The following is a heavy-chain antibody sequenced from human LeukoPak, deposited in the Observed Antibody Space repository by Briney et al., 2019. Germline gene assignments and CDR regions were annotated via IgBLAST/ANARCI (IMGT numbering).Heavy chain of an antibody. CDR2: ISSSSKTI. D-gene: IGHD3-10*01. CDR3: ARDHRSGSGSGTQANDY. Sequence: PGGSLRLPCAASGFTFSYYSMNWVRQAPGKGLEWVSYISSSSKTIYYADSVKGRFTISRDNAKKSLDLQMNSLRDEDTAVYYCARDHRSGSGSGTQANDYWGQGTLVTVSS. V-gene: IGHV3-48*02. CDR1: GFTFSYYS. J-gene: IGHJ4*02.